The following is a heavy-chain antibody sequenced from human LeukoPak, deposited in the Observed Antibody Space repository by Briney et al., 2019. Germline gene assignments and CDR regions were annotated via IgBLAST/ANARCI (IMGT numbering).Heavy chain of an antibody. CDR2: INSDGSST. Sequence: GGSLRLSCAASGFTFSSYWMHWVRQAPGKGLVWVSRINSDGSSTSYADSVKGRLTISRDNAKNTLYLQMNSLRAEDTAVYYCARDPTRRFYYYDSSGMFDYWGQGTLVTVSS. CDR1: GFTFSSYW. J-gene: IGHJ4*02. V-gene: IGHV3-74*01. D-gene: IGHD3-22*01. CDR3: ARDPTRRFYYYDSSGMFDY.